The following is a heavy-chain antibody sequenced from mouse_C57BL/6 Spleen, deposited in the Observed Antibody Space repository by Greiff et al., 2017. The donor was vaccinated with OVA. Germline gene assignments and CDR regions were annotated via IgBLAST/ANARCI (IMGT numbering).Heavy chain of an antibody. D-gene: IGHD1-1*01. V-gene: IGHV1-64*01. CDR1: GYTFTSYW. CDR3: ARATLYGSSGDWYFDV. Sequence: QVQLQQPGAELVKPGASVKLSCKASGYTFTSYWMHWVKQRPGQGLEWIGMIHPNSGSTNYNEKFKSKATLTVDKSSSTAYMQLSSLTSEDSAVYYCARATLYGSSGDWYFDVWGTGTTVTVSS. CDR2: IHPNSGST. J-gene: IGHJ1*03.